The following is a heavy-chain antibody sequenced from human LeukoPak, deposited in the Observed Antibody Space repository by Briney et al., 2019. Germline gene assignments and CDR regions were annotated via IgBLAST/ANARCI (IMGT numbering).Heavy chain of an antibody. D-gene: IGHD1-26*01. Sequence: SETLSFTCTVSGGSISSYYWSWIRQPPGKGLEWIGYIHYSGSINYNPSLKSRVTMSVDTSKNHFSLRLSSVTAADTAIYYCARRATSGPPYYLDYWGQGILVTVSS. CDR2: IHYSGSI. V-gene: IGHV4-59*08. J-gene: IGHJ4*02. CDR1: GGSISSYY. CDR3: ARRATSGPPYYLDY.